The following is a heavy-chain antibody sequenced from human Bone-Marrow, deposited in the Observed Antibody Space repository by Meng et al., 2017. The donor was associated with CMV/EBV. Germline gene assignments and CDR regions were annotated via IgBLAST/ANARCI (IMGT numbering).Heavy chain of an antibody. CDR3: ARDPNYDFWSGYPWYFDL. CDR2: IYTSGST. Sequence: GHLQQAAPEQGRPSEALSPTSTVSGGAISSYSGSWIRQPGGKGLQGIGLIYTSGSTNYNPSLKSRVTMSVDTSTNQFSLKLSSVTAADTAVYYCARDPNYDFWSGYPWYFDLWGRGTLVTVSS. J-gene: IGHJ2*01. D-gene: IGHD3-3*01. V-gene: IGHV4-4*07. CDR1: GGAISSYS.